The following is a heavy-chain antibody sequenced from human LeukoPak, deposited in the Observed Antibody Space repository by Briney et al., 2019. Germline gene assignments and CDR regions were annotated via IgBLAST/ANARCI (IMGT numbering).Heavy chain of an antibody. CDR3: ARGSSYYDSSGYGYFDY. Sequence: GASVKVSCKASGYTFTSYDINWVRQASGQGLEWMGWMNPNSGNTGYARKFQGRVTMTRNTSISTAYMELSSLRSEDTAVYYCARGSSYYDSSGYGYFDYWGQGTLVTVSS. D-gene: IGHD3-22*01. CDR1: GYTFTSYD. CDR2: MNPNSGNT. J-gene: IGHJ4*02. V-gene: IGHV1-8*01.